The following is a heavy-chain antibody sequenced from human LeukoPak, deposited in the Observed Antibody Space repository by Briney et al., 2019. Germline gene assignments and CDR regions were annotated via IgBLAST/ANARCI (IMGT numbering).Heavy chain of an antibody. Sequence: SETLSLTCTVSGGSLINYYWSWIQQPPGKGLEWIGYIYYSGSTNYNPSLKSRVTISVDTSKNQFSVKLSYVTAADTAVYYCARVSSSGILDYWDQGTLVTVSS. V-gene: IGHV4-59*01. CDR1: GGSLINYY. J-gene: IGHJ4*02. D-gene: IGHD3-22*01. CDR2: IYYSGST. CDR3: ARVSSSGILDY.